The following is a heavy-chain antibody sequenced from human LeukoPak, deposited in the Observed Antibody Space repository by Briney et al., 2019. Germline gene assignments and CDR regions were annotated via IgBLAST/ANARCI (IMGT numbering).Heavy chain of an antibody. CDR3: ARAEVVVIDY. CDR2: ISSSSSYI. CDR1: GFTFSSYS. Sequence: GGSLRLSCAASGFTFSSYSMNWVRQAPGKGLEWVSSISSSSSYIYYADSVKGRFTISRDNAKNSLYLQMNCLRAEDTAVYYCARAEVVVIDYWGQGTLVTVSS. D-gene: IGHD3-22*01. V-gene: IGHV3-21*01. J-gene: IGHJ4*02.